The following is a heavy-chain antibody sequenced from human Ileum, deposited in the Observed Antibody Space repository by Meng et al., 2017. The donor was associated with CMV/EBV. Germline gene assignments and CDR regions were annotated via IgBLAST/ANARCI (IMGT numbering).Heavy chain of an antibody. D-gene: IGHD2-21*01. CDR1: GFTFSSYA. Sequence: GGSLRLSCAASGFTFSSYAMHWVRQAPGKGLELVAVISYDGSNKYYADSVKGRFTISRDNSKNTLYLQMNSLRAEDTAVYYCARVRIVVVMAFDIWGQGTMVTVSS. J-gene: IGHJ3*02. CDR3: ARVRIVVVMAFDI. CDR2: ISYDGSNK. V-gene: IGHV3-30*04.